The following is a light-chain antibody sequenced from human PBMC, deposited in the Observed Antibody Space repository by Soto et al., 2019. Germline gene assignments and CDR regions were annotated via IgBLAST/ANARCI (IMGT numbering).Light chain of an antibody. CDR1: QGISNY. CDR2: AAS. Sequence: DIQMTQSPSSLSASVVDKDTITYRASQGISNYLAWYQQKPGKVPKLLIYAASTLQSGVPSRFSGSGSGTDFTLTISSLQPEDVATYYCQKYNSAPWTFGQGTKVDIK. CDR3: QKYNSAPWT. V-gene: IGKV1-27*01. J-gene: IGKJ1*01.